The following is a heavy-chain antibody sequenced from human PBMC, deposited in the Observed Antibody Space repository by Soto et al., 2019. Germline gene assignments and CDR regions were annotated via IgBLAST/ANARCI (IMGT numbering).Heavy chain of an antibody. V-gene: IGHV1-46*03. CDR3: ARDSVSGRRFDY. CDR1: GYTFRSYY. Sequence: QVQLEQSGAEVKKPGASVKVSCKASGYTFRSYYMHWVRQAPGQGLEWMGVTNPSGGNTNYAQKLQGRVTMTRDTSTTTVYGELNSLTSEDTAVYYCARDSVSGRRFDYCGQGTLVTVSS. CDR2: TNPSGGNT. D-gene: IGHD6-19*01. J-gene: IGHJ4*02.